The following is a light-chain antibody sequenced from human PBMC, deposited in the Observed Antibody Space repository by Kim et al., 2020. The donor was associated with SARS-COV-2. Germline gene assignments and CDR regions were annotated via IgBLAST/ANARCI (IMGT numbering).Light chain of an antibody. CDR1: QSISIY. CDR3: QRAGT. CDR2: AAS. J-gene: IGKJ1*01. Sequence: DIQMTQSPSSLSASVGDRVTITCRASQSISIYLNWYQQKPGKAPKLLIYAASSLQSGVPSRFSGSGSGTDFTLTISSLQPEDFATYYCQRAGTFGQGTKV. V-gene: IGKV1-39*01.